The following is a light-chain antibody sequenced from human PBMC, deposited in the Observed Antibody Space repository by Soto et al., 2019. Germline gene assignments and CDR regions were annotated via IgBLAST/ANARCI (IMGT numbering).Light chain of an antibody. J-gene: IGKJ1*01. CDR1: QGIRSW. Sequence: DIPMTQSPSSVSAFVGDRVTITCRASQGIRSWLAWYQHKPGKAPKLLIYAASSLQSGVPSRFSGSGSVTDFTLTSISLRPEHLGIHNCQQTNIFPRTLGHGTKLEIK. CDR3: QQTNIFPRT. CDR2: AAS. V-gene: IGKV1-12*01.